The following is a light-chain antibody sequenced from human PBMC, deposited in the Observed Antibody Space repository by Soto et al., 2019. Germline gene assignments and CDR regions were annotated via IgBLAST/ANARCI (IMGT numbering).Light chain of an antibody. CDR3: SSYTTSNTRQIV. CDR2: DVS. V-gene: IGLV2-14*03. J-gene: IGLJ1*01. Sequence: QSVLNQPASVSGSPGQSITISCTGTSSDVGGYNYVSWYQHHPGEAPKLMIYDVSNRPSGVSNRFSGSKSGNTASLTISGLQPEDEADYYCSSYTTSNTRQIVFGTGTKVTVL. CDR1: SSDVGGYNY.